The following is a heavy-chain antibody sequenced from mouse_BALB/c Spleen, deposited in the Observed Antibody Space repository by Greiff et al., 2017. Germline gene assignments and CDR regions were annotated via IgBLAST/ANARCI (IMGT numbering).Heavy chain of an antibody. V-gene: IGHV5-6*01. CDR3: ARQYLYFDY. CDR2: ISSGGSYT. CDR1: GFTFSSYG. J-gene: IGHJ2*01. D-gene: IGHD5-1-1*01. Sequence: EVMLVESGGDLVKPGGSLKLSCAASGFTFSSYGMSWVRQTPDKRLEWVATISSGGSYTYYPDSVKGRFTISRDNAKNTLYLQMSSLKSEDTAMYYCARQYLYFDYWGQGTTLTVSS.